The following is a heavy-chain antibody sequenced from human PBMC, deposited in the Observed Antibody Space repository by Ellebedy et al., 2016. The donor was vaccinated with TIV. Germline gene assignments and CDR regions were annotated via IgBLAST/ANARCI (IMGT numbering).Heavy chain of an antibody. D-gene: IGHD3-9*01. CDR1: GYTFTGYY. V-gene: IGHV1-18*04. Sequence: ASVKVSXKASGYTFTGYYMHWVRQAPGQGLEWMGWISAYNGNTNYAQKLQGRVTMTTDTSTSTAYMELRSLRSDDTAVYYCAREGYAYYDILTGSRPYAFDIWGQGTMVTVSS. CDR3: AREGYAYYDILTGSRPYAFDI. J-gene: IGHJ3*02. CDR2: ISAYNGNT.